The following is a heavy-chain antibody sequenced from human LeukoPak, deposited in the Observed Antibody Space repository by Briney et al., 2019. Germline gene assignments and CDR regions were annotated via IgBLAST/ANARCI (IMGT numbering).Heavy chain of an antibody. CDR2: INSDSGAT. D-gene: IGHD1-1*01. CDR3: AAATTGTTFFDS. CDR1: GYTFSVYY. Sequence: ASVKVSCKSSGYTFSVYYMFWVRQAPGQGLEWMGWINSDSGATNYAQKFQGRVTMTRDTSISTAYMELSSLRSDDTGVYYCAAATTGTTFFDSWGQGTLVTVSS. V-gene: IGHV1-2*02. J-gene: IGHJ4*02.